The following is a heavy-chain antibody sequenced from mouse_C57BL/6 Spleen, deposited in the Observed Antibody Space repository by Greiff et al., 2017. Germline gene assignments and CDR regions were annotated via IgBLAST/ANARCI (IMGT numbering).Heavy chain of an antibody. J-gene: IGHJ4*01. V-gene: IGHV1-63*01. CDR2: IYPGGGYT. Sequence: VQLQQSGAELVRPGTSVKMSCKASGYTFTNYWIGWAKQRHGHGLEWIGDIYPGGGYTNYNEKFKGKATLTVDKASSTAYMQFSSLTSEDSAIYYCARGSTQAFAMDYWGQGTSVTVSS. CDR3: ARGSTQAFAMDY. D-gene: IGHD3-2*02. CDR1: GYTFTNYW.